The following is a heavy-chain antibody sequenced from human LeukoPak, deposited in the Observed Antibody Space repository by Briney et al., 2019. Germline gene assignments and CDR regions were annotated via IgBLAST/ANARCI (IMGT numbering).Heavy chain of an antibody. Sequence: GESLKISCKGSGYSFTSYWIGWVRQMPGKGLEWMGIIYPGDSDTRYGPSFQGQVTISADNSISTAYLQWSSLKASDTAMYYCARHGRRLLWFGELFGWFDPWGQGTLVTVSS. CDR1: GYSFTSYW. D-gene: IGHD3-10*01. CDR2: IYPGDSDT. J-gene: IGHJ5*02. CDR3: ARHGRRLLWFGELFGWFDP. V-gene: IGHV5-51*01.